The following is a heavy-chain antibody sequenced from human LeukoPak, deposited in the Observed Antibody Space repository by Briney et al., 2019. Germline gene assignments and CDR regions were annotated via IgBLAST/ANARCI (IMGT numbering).Heavy chain of an antibody. CDR2: ISSNGDNT. CDR3: VRGTGY. CDR1: GFTFSTYV. V-gene: IGHV3-64D*06. Sequence: GGSLRLSCSVSGFTFSTYVMHWVRQAPGKGLEYVSAISSNGDNTYYADSVKGRFTISRDNSKNTPYLQMSSLRADDTAVYYCVRGTGYWGQGTLVTVSS. J-gene: IGHJ4*02.